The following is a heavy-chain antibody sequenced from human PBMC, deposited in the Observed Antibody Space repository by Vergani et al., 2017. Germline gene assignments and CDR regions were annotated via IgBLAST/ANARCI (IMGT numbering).Heavy chain of an antibody. J-gene: IGHJ2*01. CDR1: FGSITPSS. Sequence: QVQLQESGPGLVKPSETLSLPSTVSFGSITPSSSPWIRQPPRKGLAWFGYLYYSGSTNYNPSLKSRVTRSVDTSKNQFALKLSSVTAADTAVYYCARYRKVVVTAIAYWYFDLWGRGTLVTVSS. CDR3: ARYRKVVVTAIAYWYFDL. CDR2: LYYSGST. D-gene: IGHD2-21*02. V-gene: IGHV4-59*01.